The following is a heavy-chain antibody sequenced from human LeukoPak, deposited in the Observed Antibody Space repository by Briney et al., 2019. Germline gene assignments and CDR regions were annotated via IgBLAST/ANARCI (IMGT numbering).Heavy chain of an antibody. D-gene: IGHD3-22*01. Sequence: ASVKVSCKASGYTFTTYDVHWVRRAPGQGLEWMGWINPNSGNTGYAQKFQGRVTMTRDTSISTAYMELSRLRSDDTAVYYCAREAGSGYYWWDRYFDYWGQGTLVTVSS. CDR2: INPNSGNT. CDR3: AREAGSGYYWWDRYFDY. J-gene: IGHJ4*02. V-gene: IGHV1-8*01. CDR1: GYTFTTYD.